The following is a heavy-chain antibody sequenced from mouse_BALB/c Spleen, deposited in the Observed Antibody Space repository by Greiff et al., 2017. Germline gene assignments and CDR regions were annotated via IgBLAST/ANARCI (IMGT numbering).Heavy chain of an antibody. D-gene: IGHD1-1*01. J-gene: IGHJ4*01. CDR2: INSDGGST. Sequence: EVHLVESGGGLVQPGGSLKLSCAASGFTFSSYGMSWVRQTPDKRLELVATINSDGGSTYYPDSVKGRFTISRDNAKNTLYLQMSSLKSEATAMYYCAREVGSFYAMDYWGQGTSVTVSS. CDR3: AREVGSFYAMDY. V-gene: IGHV5-6-3*01. CDR1: GFTFSSYG.